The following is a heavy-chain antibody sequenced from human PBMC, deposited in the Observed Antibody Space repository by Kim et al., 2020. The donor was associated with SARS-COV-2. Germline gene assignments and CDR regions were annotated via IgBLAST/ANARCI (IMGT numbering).Heavy chain of an antibody. Sequence: SVKVSCKASGGTFSSYAISWVRQAPGQGLEWMGGIIPIFGTANYAQKFQGRVTITADESTSTAYMELSSLRSEDTAVYYCARSITLFGVVINPRPEGWFDPWGQGTLVTVSS. CDR3: ARSITLFGVVINPRPEGWFDP. D-gene: IGHD3-3*01. CDR1: GGTFSSYA. J-gene: IGHJ5*02. V-gene: IGHV1-69*13. CDR2: IIPIFGTA.